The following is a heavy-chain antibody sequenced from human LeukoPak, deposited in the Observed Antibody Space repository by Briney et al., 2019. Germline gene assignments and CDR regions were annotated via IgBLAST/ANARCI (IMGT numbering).Heavy chain of an antibody. V-gene: IGHV4-34*01. CDR1: GGSFSGYY. Sequence: PSETLSLTCAVYGGSFSGYYWSWIRQPPGKGLEWIGEINHSGSTNYNPSLKSRVTISVDTSKNQFSLKLSSVTAADTAVYYCARFDPYATFDYWGQGTLVTVSS. CDR2: INHSGST. J-gene: IGHJ4*02. D-gene: IGHD3-10*01. CDR3: ARFDPYATFDY.